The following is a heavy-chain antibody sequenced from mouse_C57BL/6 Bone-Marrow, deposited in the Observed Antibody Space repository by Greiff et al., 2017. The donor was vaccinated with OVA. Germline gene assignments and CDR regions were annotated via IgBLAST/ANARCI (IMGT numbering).Heavy chain of an antibody. CDR2: IYPGSGST. J-gene: IGHJ2*01. CDR3: ARVGVVATRYLDY. Sequence: QVQLQQSGAELVKPGASVKMSCKASGYTFTSYWITWVKQRPGQGLEWIGDIYPGSGSTNYNEKFKSKATLTVDTSSSTAYMQLSSLTSEDSAVYYCARVGVVATRYLDYWGQGTTLTVSS. CDR1: GYTFTSYW. D-gene: IGHD1-1*01. V-gene: IGHV1-55*01.